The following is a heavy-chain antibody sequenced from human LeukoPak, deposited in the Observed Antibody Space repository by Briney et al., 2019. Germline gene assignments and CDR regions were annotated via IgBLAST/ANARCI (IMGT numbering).Heavy chain of an antibody. V-gene: IGHV4-59*01. CDR3: ARDGKPYYYYMDV. Sequence: SETLSLTCTVSGGSISSYYWSWIRQPPGKGLEWIGYIYYSGSTNYNPSLKSRVTISVDTSKNQFSLKLSSVTAADTAVYYCARDGKPYYYYMDVWGKGTTVTVSS. CDR2: IYYSGST. CDR1: GGSISSYY. D-gene: IGHD4-23*01. J-gene: IGHJ6*03.